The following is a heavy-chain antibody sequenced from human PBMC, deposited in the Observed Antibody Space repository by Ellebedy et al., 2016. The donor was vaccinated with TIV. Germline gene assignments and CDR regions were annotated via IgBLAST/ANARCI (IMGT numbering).Heavy chain of an antibody. CDR2: ISTRSTYI. CDR3: ASIYGSGPGYPRD. CDR1: GFTFSNYD. Sequence: GESLKISCAASGFTFSNYDMNWVRQAPGKGLEWVSSISTRSTYIYYADSVKGRFTISRDNAKNSLYLQMNSLRAEDSAVYYCASIYGSGPGYPRDWGQGTTVTVSS. J-gene: IGHJ6*02. D-gene: IGHD3-10*01. V-gene: IGHV3-21*01.